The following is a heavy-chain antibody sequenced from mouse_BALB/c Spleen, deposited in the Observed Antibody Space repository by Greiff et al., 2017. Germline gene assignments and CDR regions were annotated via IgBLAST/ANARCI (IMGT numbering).Heavy chain of an antibody. V-gene: IGHV4-1*02. D-gene: IGHD1-1*01. Sequence: DVKLVESGGGLVQPGGSLKLSCAASGFDFSRYWMSWVRQAPGKGLEWIGEINPDSSTINYTPSLKDKFIISRDNAKNTLYLKKSKVRSEDTALYYSARPENYYYGSSYAMDYWGQGTAVTVAS. J-gene: IGHJ4*01. CDR1: GFDFSRYW. CDR2: INPDSSTI. CDR3: ARPENYYYGSSYAMDY.